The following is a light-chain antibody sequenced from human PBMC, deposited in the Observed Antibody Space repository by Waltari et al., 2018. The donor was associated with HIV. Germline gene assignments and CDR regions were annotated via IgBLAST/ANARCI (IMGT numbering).Light chain of an antibody. V-gene: IGLV2-11*01. Sequence: QSALTQPRSVSGSPGQSVTISCTGTSSDLGTYNYVSWYQQHPAKAPKLMIYDVSQRPAGVPDRFSGSKSGNTASLTISGLQAEDEADYYCCSYAGTYVFGTGTKVTVL. J-gene: IGLJ1*01. CDR2: DVS. CDR1: SSDLGTYNY. CDR3: CSYAGTYV.